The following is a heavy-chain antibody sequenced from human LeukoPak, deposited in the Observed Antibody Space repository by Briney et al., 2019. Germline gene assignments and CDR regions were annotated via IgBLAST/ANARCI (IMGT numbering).Heavy chain of an antibody. CDR3: ARDRTDLDTAMVHFDY. CDR1: GYTFTDHY. Sequence: ASVKVSCKASGYTFTDHYIHWVRQAPGQGLEWMGWINPNGGATNYAQKFQGRVTMTRDTSTSTVYMELSSLRSEDTAVYYCARDRTDLDTAMVHFDYWGQGTLVTVSS. CDR2: INPNGGAT. D-gene: IGHD5-18*01. V-gene: IGHV1-2*02. J-gene: IGHJ4*02.